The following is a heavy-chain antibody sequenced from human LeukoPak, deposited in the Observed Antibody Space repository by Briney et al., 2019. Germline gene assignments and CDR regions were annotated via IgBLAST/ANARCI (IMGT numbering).Heavy chain of an antibody. CDR2: IYSVGST. Sequence: GGSLRLSCAASGFTVSSNYMSWVRQAPGKGLEWVSVIYSVGSTYYAVSVKGRFTISRDNSKNTLYLQMNSLRAEDTAVYYCSRVEATIGYYYYGMDVWGQGTTVTVSS. CDR3: SRVEATIGYYYYGMDV. CDR1: GFTVSSNY. D-gene: IGHD5-12*01. V-gene: IGHV3-66*01. J-gene: IGHJ6*02.